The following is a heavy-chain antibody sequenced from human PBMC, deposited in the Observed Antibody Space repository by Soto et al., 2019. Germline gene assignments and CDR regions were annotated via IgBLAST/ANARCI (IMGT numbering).Heavy chain of an antibody. D-gene: IGHD6-13*01. CDR1: GGSGGSFSGYY. V-gene: IGHV4-39*07. Sequence: SETLSLTCAVYGGSGGSFSGYYWSWIRQPPGKGLEWIGSISYSGSTYYNPSLKSRVTISVDTSKNQFSLKLNSVTAADTGVYYCARYSAASGTYYFDYWGPGTLVTLSS. CDR2: ISYSGST. CDR3: ARYSAASGTYYFDY. J-gene: IGHJ4*01.